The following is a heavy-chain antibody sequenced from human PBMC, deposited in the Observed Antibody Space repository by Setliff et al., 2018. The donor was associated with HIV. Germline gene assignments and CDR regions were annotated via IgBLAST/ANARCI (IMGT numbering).Heavy chain of an antibody. CDR2: FYHSGST. Sequence: PSETLPLTCAVSGYSVSSGYYWGWIRQPPGKGLEWIGSFYHSGSTFYNPSLKSRVTISLDTSKNQFSLKLRSVTAADTAVYYCVSGPLSGYGYYFDYWGQGALVTVSS. J-gene: IGHJ4*02. CDR1: GYSVSSGYY. CDR3: VSGPLSGYGYYFDY. D-gene: IGHD3-3*01. V-gene: IGHV4-38-2*01.